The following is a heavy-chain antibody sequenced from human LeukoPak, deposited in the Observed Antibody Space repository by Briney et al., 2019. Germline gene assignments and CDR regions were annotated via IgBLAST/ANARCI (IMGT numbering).Heavy chain of an antibody. J-gene: IGHJ5*02. Sequence: SETLSLTCTVSGGSISSSSYYWGWIRQPPGKGLEWIGSIYYSGSTYYNPSLKSRVTISVDTSKNQFSLKLSSVTAADTAVYYCASCRAHWFDPWGQGTLVTVFS. CDR3: ASCRAHWFDP. CDR1: GGSISSSSYY. V-gene: IGHV4-39*01. CDR2: IYYSGST.